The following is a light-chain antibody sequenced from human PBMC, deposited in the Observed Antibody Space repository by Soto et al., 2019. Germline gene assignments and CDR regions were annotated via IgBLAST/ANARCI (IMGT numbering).Light chain of an antibody. CDR3: QQYGTSPLMYT. Sequence: EIVLTQSPGALSLSPGERATLSCRASQSVTSSYLAWYQQKPGQAPRLLIYGASIRATGVPGRFSGSGSGTDFTLTITRLEPEDFAVYYGQQYGTSPLMYTFGQGTKLSIK. CDR2: GAS. J-gene: IGKJ2*01. CDR1: QSVTSSY. V-gene: IGKV3-20*01.